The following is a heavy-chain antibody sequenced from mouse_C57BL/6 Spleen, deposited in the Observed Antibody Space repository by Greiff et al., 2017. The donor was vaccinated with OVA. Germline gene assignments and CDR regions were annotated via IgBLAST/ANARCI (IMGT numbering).Heavy chain of an antibody. J-gene: IGHJ4*01. CDR3: ARWDWDRAMDY. D-gene: IGHD4-1*01. CDR1: GYAFSSYW. Sequence: QVQLKESGAELVKPGASVKISCKASGYAFSSYWMNWVKQRPGKGLEWIGQIYPGDGDTNYNGKFKGKATLTADKSSSTAYMQLSSLTSEDSAVYFCARWDWDRAMDYWGQGTSVTVSS. CDR2: IYPGDGDT. V-gene: IGHV1-80*01.